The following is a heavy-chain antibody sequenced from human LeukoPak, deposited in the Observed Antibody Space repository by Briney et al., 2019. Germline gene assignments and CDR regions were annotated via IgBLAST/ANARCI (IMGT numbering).Heavy chain of an antibody. V-gene: IGHV3-23*01. CDR3: ARGKAARPDYFYYYLDV. CDR1: GFTFTTYA. D-gene: IGHD6-6*01. Sequence: GGSLRLSCAASGFTFTTYAMTWVRQAPGKGLEWVSGISGSGGSTYYADSVKGRFTISRDNAKNTLYLQMNSLRAEDTAVCYCARGKAARPDYFYYYLDVWGKGTTVTVSS. CDR2: ISGSGGST. J-gene: IGHJ6*03.